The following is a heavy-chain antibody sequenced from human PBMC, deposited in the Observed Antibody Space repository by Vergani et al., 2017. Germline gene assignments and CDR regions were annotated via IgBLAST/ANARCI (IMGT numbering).Heavy chain of an antibody. CDR2: IYYSGST. CDR1: GGSISSSSYY. J-gene: IGHJ6*03. D-gene: IGHD1-26*01. Sequence: QVQLQESGPGLVKPSETLSLTCTVSGGSISSSSYYWGWIRQPPGKGLEWIGSIYYSGSTYYNPSLKSRVTISVDTSKNQFSLKLSSVTAADTAVYYCARDRVVGATYYYYYYMDVWGKGTTVTVSS. V-gene: IGHV4-39*07. CDR3: ARDRVVGATYYYYYYMDV.